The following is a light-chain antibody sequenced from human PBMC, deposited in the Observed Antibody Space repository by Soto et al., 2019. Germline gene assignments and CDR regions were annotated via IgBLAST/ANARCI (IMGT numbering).Light chain of an antibody. Sequence: DIQMTQSPSSLSASLGDRVTITCRASQSISNFLNWFQHKPGKAPKVLISAASTLQSGVPSRFCGSVSGTSFTLTTSSLQPEDSASYYCQEYYNAVLTFGGGTKVEIK. V-gene: IGKV1-39*01. J-gene: IGKJ4*01. CDR3: QEYYNAVLT. CDR1: QSISNF. CDR2: AAS.